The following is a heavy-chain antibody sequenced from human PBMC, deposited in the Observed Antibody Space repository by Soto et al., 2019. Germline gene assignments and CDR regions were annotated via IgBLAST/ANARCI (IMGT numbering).Heavy chain of an antibody. D-gene: IGHD4-4*01. J-gene: IGHJ6*02. CDR3: ARGIRYDYSNYASTSPDV. CDR2: ISSSSSYI. Sequence: GGSLRLSCAASGFTFSSYSMNWVRQAPGKGLEWVSSISSSSSYIYYADSVKGRFTISRDNAKNSLYLQMNSLRAEDTAVYYCARGIRYDYSNYASTSPDVWGQGTTVTVSS. CDR1: GFTFSSYS. V-gene: IGHV3-21*01.